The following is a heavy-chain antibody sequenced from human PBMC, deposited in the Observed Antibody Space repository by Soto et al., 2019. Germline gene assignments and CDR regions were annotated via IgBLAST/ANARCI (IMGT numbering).Heavy chain of an antibody. CDR3: ARVGGSGVNYFDY. CDR1: GYSISSGYY. V-gene: IGHV4-38-2*01. Sequence: SETLSLTCAVSGYSISSGYYWGWIRQPPGKGLEWIGSIYHSGSTYYNPSLKSRVTISVDTSKSQFSLKLSSVTAADTAVYYCARVGGSGVNYFDYWGQGTLVTVSS. CDR2: IYHSGST. D-gene: IGHD3-10*01. J-gene: IGHJ4*02.